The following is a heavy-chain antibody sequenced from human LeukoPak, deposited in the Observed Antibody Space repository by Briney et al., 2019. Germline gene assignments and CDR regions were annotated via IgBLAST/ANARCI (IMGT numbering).Heavy chain of an antibody. V-gene: IGHV4-59*01. J-gene: IGHJ4*02. CDR3: ASGGDGYNLVY. D-gene: IGHD5-24*01. CDR2: IYYSGST. Sequence: SETLSLSCTVSGGSISSYYWSSIRQPPGKGLEWMGYIYYSGSTNYNPSLKSGVTISVDKSKNQFSLKLSSVTAADTAVYYCASGGDGYNLVYWGQGTMVTVSS. CDR1: GGSISSYY.